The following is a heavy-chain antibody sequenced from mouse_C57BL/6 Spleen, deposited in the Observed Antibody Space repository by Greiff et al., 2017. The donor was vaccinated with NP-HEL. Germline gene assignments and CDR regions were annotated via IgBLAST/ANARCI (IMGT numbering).Heavy chain of an antibody. J-gene: IGHJ3*01. CDR3: AIETAQATGFAY. V-gene: IGHV1-74*01. CDR2: IHPSDSDT. CDR1: GYTFTSYW. D-gene: IGHD3-2*02. Sequence: ESGAELVKPGASVKVSCKASGYTFTSYWMHWVKQRPGQGLEWIGRIHPSDSDTNYNQKFKGKATLTVDKSPSTAYMQLSSLTSEDSAVYYCAIETAQATGFAYWGQGTLVTVSA.